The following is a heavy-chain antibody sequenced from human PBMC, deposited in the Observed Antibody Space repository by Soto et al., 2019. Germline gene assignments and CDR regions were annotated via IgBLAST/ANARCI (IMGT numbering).Heavy chain of an antibody. V-gene: IGHV1-69*13. J-gene: IGHJ6*02. CDR1: GGTFSSYA. CDR3: ARIYCSGGSCYSDEFYYYYGMDV. Sequence: SVKVSCKASGGTFSSYAISWVRQAPGQGLEWMGGIIPIFGTANYAQKFQGRVTITADESTSTAYMELSSLRSEDTAVYYCARIYCSGGSCYSDEFYYYYGMDVWGQGTTVTVS. D-gene: IGHD2-15*01. CDR2: IIPIFGTA.